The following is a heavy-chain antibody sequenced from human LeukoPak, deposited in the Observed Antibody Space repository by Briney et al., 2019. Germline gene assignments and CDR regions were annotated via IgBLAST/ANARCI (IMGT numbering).Heavy chain of an antibody. CDR1: GYTFTSYG. D-gene: IGHD6-6*01. CDR2: ISAYNGNT. J-gene: IGHJ4*02. Sequence: GASVKVSCKASGYTFTSYGISWVRQAPGQGLEWMGWISAYNGNTNYAQKLQGRVTMTTDTSTSTAYMELRSLRSEDTAVYYCASSPFEYSSSSADYWGQGTLVTVSS. CDR3: ASSPFEYSSSSADY. V-gene: IGHV1-18*01.